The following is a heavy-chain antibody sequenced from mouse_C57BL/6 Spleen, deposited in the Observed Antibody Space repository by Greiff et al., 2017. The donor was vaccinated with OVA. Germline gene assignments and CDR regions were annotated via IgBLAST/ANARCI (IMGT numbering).Heavy chain of an antibody. V-gene: IGHV5-6*01. CDR2: ISSGGSYT. D-gene: IGHD2-12*01. Sequence: EVQVVESGGDLVKPGGSLKLSCAASGFTFSSYGMSWVRQTPDKRLEWVATISSGGSYTYYPDSVTGRFTISRDNAKNTLYLQMSSLKSEDTAMYYCASVVTSYAMDYWGQGTSVTVSS. CDR1: GFTFSSYG. CDR3: ASVVTSYAMDY. J-gene: IGHJ4*01.